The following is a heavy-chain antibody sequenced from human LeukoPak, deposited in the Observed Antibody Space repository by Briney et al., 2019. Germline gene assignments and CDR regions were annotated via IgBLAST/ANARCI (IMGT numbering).Heavy chain of an antibody. V-gene: IGHV1-69*13. D-gene: IGHD6-6*01. CDR3: ATIAASDAEYFQH. Sequence: ASVKVSCKASGGTFSSYAISWVRQAPGQGLEWMGGIIPIFGTANYAQKFQGRVTITADESTSTAYMELSSLRSDDTAVYYCATIAASDAEYFQHWGQGTLVTVSS. CDR2: IIPIFGTA. CDR1: GGTFSSYA. J-gene: IGHJ1*01.